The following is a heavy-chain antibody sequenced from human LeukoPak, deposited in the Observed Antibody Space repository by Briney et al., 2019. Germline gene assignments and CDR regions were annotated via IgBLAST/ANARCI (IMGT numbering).Heavy chain of an antibody. V-gene: IGHV3-21*01. CDR1: GFTFSSYS. CDR3: ASVDYYGSGNYYNDVDY. D-gene: IGHD3-10*01. Sequence: AGGSLRPSCAAAGFTFSSYSMNWVRQAPGKGLEWVSSISSSSSYIYYADSVKGRFTISRDNAKNSLYLQMNSLRAEDTALYYCASVDYYGSGNYYNDVDYWGQGTLVTVSS. J-gene: IGHJ4*02. CDR2: ISSSSSYI.